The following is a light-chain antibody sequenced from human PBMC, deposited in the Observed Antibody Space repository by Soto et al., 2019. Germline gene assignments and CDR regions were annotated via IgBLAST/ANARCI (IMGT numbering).Light chain of an antibody. J-gene: IGLJ3*02. CDR1: SSNIGSNA. V-gene: IGLV1-44*01. CDR2: NNN. CDR3: ATWDDGLNGWV. Sequence: QSVVTQPPSAAGTPGQRVTISCSGRSSNIGSNAVNWYQQFPGMAPKVLIYNNNERPSGVPDRFSGSKSGTSASLAISGLQSEDEADYYCATWDDGLNGWVFGGGTKVTGL.